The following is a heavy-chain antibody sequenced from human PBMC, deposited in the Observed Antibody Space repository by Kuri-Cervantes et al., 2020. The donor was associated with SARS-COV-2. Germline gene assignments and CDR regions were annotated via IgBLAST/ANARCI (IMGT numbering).Heavy chain of an antibody. CDR2: IYYSGST. J-gene: IGHJ6*03. Sequence: SETLSLTGTVSGGSISSGVYYWSWIRQPPGKGLEWIGYIYYSGSTYYNPSLKSRVTISVDTSKNQFSLKLSSVTAADTAVYYCATLPYCTNGVCYTYYYYYMDVWGKGTTVTVSS. D-gene: IGHD2-8*01. CDR1: GGSISSGVYY. CDR3: ATLPYCTNGVCYTYYYYYMDV. V-gene: IGHV4-30-4*08.